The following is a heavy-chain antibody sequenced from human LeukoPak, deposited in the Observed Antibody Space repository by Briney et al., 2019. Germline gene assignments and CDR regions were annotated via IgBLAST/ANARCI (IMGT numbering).Heavy chain of an antibody. J-gene: IGHJ4*02. V-gene: IGHV4-34*01. CDR2: INHSGST. CDR3: ARGDNSGYVY. D-gene: IGHD5-12*01. CDR1: GFTVSSNY. Sequence: GSLRLSCAASGFTVSSNYMSWVRQAPGKGLEWIGEINHSGSTNYNPSLKSRITISVDTSKNQFSLKVSSVTAADTAVYYCARGDNSGYVYWGQGILVTVSS.